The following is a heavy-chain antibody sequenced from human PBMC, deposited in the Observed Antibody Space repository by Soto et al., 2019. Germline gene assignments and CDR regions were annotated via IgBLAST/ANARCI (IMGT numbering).Heavy chain of an antibody. V-gene: IGHV3-66*01. Sequence: GSLRLSCAASGFLVSTNYMNWVRQAPGKGLEWVSVIYTGGTTYYADSVKGRFTISRDNSKNTLYPQMNSLTAEDTAAYYCAKAREVHSSGRYWFDAWGQGSPVTVSS. J-gene: IGHJ5*02. CDR3: AKAREVHSSGRYWFDA. CDR2: IYTGGTT. CDR1: GFLVSTNY. D-gene: IGHD3-22*01.